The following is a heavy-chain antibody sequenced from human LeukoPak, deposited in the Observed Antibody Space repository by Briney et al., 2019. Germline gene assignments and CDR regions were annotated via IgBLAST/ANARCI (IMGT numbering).Heavy chain of an antibody. D-gene: IGHD1-26*01. CDR3: TRLSSGSYPAQAEDY. CDR2: SRSKTNRYTT. J-gene: IGHJ4*02. V-gene: IGHV3-72*01. Sequence: GGSLRLSCAPSGFTFSDHYLDWVRQAPGKGLEWVGRSRSKTNRYTTQYAASVKGRFTISRDDSKNTAYLQMNSLKTEDTAVYYCTRLSSGSYPAQAEDYWGQGTLVTVSS. CDR1: GFTFSDHY.